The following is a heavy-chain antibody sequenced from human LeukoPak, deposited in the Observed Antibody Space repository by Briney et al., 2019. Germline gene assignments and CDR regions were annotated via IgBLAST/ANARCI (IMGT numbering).Heavy chain of an antibody. D-gene: IGHD3-16*01. CDR3: ARGGGSYYYYMDV. J-gene: IGHJ6*03. CDR1: GFTFGDYS. V-gene: IGHV3-21*04. CDR2: ITSSSSYI. Sequence: GGSLRLAWAASGFTFGDYSINWVRQAAGGGREWESSITSSSSYIYYANSVNGRFTISKDNAKNSLYLQMNSLRAEDTALYYCARGGGSYYYYMDVWGKGTTVTVSS.